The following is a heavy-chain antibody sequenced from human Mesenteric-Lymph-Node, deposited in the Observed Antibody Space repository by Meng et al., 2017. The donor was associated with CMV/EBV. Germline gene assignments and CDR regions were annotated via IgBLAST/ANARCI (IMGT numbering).Heavy chain of an antibody. Sequence: GESLKISCAVSGFAFDDYTMHWVRQAPGKGLEWVANIKQDGSEKYYVDSVKGRFTISRDNAKNSLYLQMNSLRAEDTAVYYCARGPRPYSSSGLFDPWGQGTLVTVSS. CDR2: IKQDGSEK. CDR3: ARGPRPYSSSGLFDP. D-gene: IGHD6-13*01. CDR1: GFAFDDYT. J-gene: IGHJ5*02. V-gene: IGHV3-7*01.